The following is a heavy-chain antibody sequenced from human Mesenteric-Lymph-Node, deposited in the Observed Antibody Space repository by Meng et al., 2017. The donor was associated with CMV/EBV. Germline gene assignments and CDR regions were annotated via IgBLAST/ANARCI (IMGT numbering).Heavy chain of an antibody. CDR2: ISGRSGDI. Sequence: GESLKISCAASGFTFSNYEMNWVRQAPGKGLEWVSSISGRSGDIYYADSVKGRFTISRDNAKNSLYLQMNSLRLEDTAFYYCAKANTFEIFGVVSRTFDNWGQGTLVTVSS. V-gene: IGHV3-21*04. D-gene: IGHD3-3*01. CDR1: GFTFSNYE. J-gene: IGHJ4*02. CDR3: AKANTFEIFGVVSRTFDN.